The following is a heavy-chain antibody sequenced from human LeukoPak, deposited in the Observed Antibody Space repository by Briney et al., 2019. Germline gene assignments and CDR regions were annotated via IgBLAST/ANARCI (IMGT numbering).Heavy chain of an antibody. V-gene: IGHV4-61*01. Sequence: SETLSLTCTVSGGSVSRGSYYWSWIRQPPGKGLEWIGHIYYSGSTNYNPSLKSRFTISVDTSKNQISLELSSVTAADTAVYYCARDRGSGSYFGWFDPWGQGTLVTVSS. CDR1: GGSVSRGSYY. CDR2: IYYSGST. CDR3: ARDRGSGSYFGWFDP. D-gene: IGHD3-10*01. J-gene: IGHJ5*02.